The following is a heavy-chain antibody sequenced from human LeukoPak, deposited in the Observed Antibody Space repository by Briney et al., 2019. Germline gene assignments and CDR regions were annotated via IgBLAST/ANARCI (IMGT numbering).Heavy chain of an antibody. CDR1: GGSMSSSTYY. Sequence: SETLSLTCTVSGGSMSSSTYYWGWIRQPPGKGLEWIGSFYYSGSSYDNPSLKSRVTISVDTSKNQLSLKLSSVTAADTAIYCCARHSPVATEAFDIWGQGTVVTVS. J-gene: IGHJ3*02. D-gene: IGHD2-2*01. CDR2: FYYSGSS. V-gene: IGHV4-39*01. CDR3: ARHSPVATEAFDI.